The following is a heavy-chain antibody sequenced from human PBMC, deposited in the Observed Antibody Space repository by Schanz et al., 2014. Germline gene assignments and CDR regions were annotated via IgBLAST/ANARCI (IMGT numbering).Heavy chain of an antibody. J-gene: IGHJ4*02. D-gene: IGHD1-1*01. Sequence: DVPLLASGGGLVQPGGSLRLSCAASGFTLSNSDMHWVRQGTGKGLEWVSTIGYLGDTYYPDSVKGRFTVSRDSGQNSLYLQMNSLRAGDTAVYYCARGTDWNLHYWGQGALVTVSS. CDR2: IGYLGDT. CDR3: ARGTDWNLHY. V-gene: IGHV3-13*01. CDR1: GFTLSNSD.